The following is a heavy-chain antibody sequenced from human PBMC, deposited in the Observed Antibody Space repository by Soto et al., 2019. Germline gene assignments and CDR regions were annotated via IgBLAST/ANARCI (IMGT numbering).Heavy chain of an antibody. J-gene: IGHJ6*02. CDR2: IYYSGST. CDR1: GGSISGYY. V-gene: IGHV4-59*01. CDR3: ARDYGGDYGMDV. Sequence: PSETLSLTCTVSGGSISGYYWSWIRQPPGKGLEWIGYIYYSGSTNYNPSLKSRVTISVDTSKNQFSLKLSSVTAADTAVYYCARDYGGDYGMDVWGQGTTVTVS. D-gene: IGHD4-17*01.